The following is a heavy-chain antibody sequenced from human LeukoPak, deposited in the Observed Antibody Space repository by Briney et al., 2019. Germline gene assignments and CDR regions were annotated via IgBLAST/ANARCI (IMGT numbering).Heavy chain of an antibody. Sequence: ASVNVSCKASGYTLSSYGVNWVRQAPGQGLEWMGWISIYNGNTEYAQILQGRVTMTTDTSTSTVYMELTSLRSDDTAVYYCASNPRGDSWTFDYWGQGTLVTVSS. CDR1: GYTLSSYG. CDR3: ASNPRGDSWTFDY. D-gene: IGHD2-21*02. J-gene: IGHJ4*02. V-gene: IGHV1-18*04. CDR2: ISIYNGNT.